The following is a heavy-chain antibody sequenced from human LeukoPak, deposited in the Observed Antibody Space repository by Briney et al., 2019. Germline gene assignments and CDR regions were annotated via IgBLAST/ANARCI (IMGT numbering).Heavy chain of an antibody. J-gene: IGHJ6*02. CDR2: ISYSGST. D-gene: IGHD6-13*01. V-gene: IGHV4-59*01. CDR3: ARANGRGYSSSGFSYYYGMDV. Sequence: SETLSLTCTVSGGSITSYYWSWIRQPPGKGLECIGYISYSGSTNYNPSLKNRVTISVDTSKNQFSLKLSSVTAADTAVYYCARANGRGYSSSGFSYYYGMDVWGQGTTVTVSS. CDR1: GGSITSYY.